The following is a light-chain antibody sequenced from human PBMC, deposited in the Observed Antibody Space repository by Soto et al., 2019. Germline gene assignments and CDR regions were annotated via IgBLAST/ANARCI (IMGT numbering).Light chain of an antibody. J-gene: IGKJ2*01. Sequence: EIILTQSPASLSVSPGERATLSCTASQSVNNNLAWYQQKPGQAPRLLIYGASTRATGIPGRFRGSGSGTEFTLTITSLQSEDFAVYFCQQYNNLPPDTFGQGTKLESK. CDR1: QSVNNN. CDR2: GAS. CDR3: QQYNNLPPDT. V-gene: IGKV3-15*01.